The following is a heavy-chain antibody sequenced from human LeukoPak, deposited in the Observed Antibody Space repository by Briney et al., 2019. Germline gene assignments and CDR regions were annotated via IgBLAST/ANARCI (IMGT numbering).Heavy chain of an antibody. CDR2: IKQDGSEK. D-gene: IGHD3-3*01. V-gene: IGHV3-7*01. Sequence: PGGSLRLSCAASGFTFSSYWMSWVRQAPGKGLGWVANIKQDGSEKYYVDSVKGRFTISRDNAKNSLYLQMNSLRAEDTAVYYCAREKPTYYDFWSGSPSPGWYFDLWGRGTLVTVSS. CDR1: GFTFSSYW. CDR3: AREKPTYYDFWSGSPSPGWYFDL. J-gene: IGHJ2*01.